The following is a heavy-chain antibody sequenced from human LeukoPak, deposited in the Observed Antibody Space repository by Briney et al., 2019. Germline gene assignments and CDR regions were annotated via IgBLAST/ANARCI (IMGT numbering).Heavy chain of an antibody. CDR3: AKGGGPYHLPTDY. V-gene: IGHV3-23*01. Sequence: GGSLILSCAAPGFTFSSYAMNWVRQAPGKGLEWVSAITSAGNTYYADSVKGRFTISRDSSKNTLYLQMNSLRSEDTAVYYCAKGGGPYHLPTDYWGQGTLVTVSS. CDR1: GFTFSSYA. CDR2: ITSAGNT. J-gene: IGHJ4*02. D-gene: IGHD2-2*01.